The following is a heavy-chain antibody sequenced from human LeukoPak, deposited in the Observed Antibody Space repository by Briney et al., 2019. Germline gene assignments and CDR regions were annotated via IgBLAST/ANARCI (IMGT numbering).Heavy chain of an antibody. D-gene: IGHD2-8*01. CDR1: GFTFSDYY. Sequence: PGGSLRLSCAASGFTFSDYYMSWIRQAPGKGLEWVSAIGKSGGSTYYADSMKGRFTISRDNSKNTLYLQMNSLRAEDTAVYYCAKMLAAHDAFDIWGQGTMVTVSS. J-gene: IGHJ3*02. CDR3: AKMLAAHDAFDI. V-gene: IGHV3-23*01. CDR2: IGKSGGST.